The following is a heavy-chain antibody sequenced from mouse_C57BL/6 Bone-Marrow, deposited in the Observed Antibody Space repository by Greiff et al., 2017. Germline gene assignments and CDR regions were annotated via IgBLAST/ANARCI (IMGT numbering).Heavy chain of an antibody. CDR2: ISDGGSYT. J-gene: IGHJ2*01. V-gene: IGHV5-4*03. CDR1: GFTFSSYA. D-gene: IGHD1-1*01. CDR3: ANYYGSMYYFDY. Sequence: EVKLMESGGGLVKPGGSLKLSCAASGFTFSSYAMSWVRQTPEKRLEWVATISDGGSYTYYPDNVKGRFTISRDNAKNNLYLQMSHLKSEDTAMYYCANYYGSMYYFDYWGQGTTLTVSS.